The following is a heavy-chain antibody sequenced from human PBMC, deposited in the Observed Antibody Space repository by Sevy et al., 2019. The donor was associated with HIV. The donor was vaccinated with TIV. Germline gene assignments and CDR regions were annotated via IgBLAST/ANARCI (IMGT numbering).Heavy chain of an antibody. CDR2: IYYSGST. CDR1: GGSISSSSYY. V-gene: IGHV4-39*01. J-gene: IGHJ4*02. D-gene: IGHD3-16*01. CDR3: ARHSRWGESDYFDY. Sequence: SETLSLTCTVSGGSISSSSYYWGWIRQPPGKGLEWIGSIYYSGSTYYNPSLKSRVTISVDTSKNQFSLKLSSVTAADTAVYYCARHSRWGESDYFDYWGQGTLVTVS.